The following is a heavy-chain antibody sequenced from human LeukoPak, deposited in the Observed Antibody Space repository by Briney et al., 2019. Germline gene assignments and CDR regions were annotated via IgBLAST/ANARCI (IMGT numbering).Heavy chain of an antibody. Sequence: SETLSLTCAVYGGSFSGYYWSWIRQPPGKGLEWIGEINHSGSTNYNPSLKSRVTISVDTSKNQFSLKLSSVTAADTAVYYCARGRTVTRFDLWGQGTLVTVSS. V-gene: IGHV4-34*01. CDR2: INHSGST. J-gene: IGHJ5*02. CDR3: ARGRTVTRFDL. D-gene: IGHD4-17*01. CDR1: GGSFSGYY.